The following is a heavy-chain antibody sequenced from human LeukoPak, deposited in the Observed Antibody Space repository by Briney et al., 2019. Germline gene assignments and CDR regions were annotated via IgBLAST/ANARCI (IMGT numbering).Heavy chain of an antibody. V-gene: IGHV4-34*01. J-gene: IGHJ3*01. CDR3: ARQPLNCSTTSCYAFDV. D-gene: IGHD2-2*01. Sequence: PSETLSLTCAVYGGSVSAHYWSWIRQPPGKGLEWIGEINHGGTTNYNPSLKSRVTISVDTSKNQFSLNLNSVTAADTAVYYCARQPLNCSTTSCYAFDVWGQGTMVTVSS. CDR1: GGSVSAHY. CDR2: INHGGTT.